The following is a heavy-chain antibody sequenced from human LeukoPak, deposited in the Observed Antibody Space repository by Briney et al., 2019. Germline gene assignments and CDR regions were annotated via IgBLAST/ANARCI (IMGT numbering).Heavy chain of an antibody. J-gene: IGHJ4*02. V-gene: IGHV1-69*05. CDR2: IIPIFGTA. D-gene: IGHD2-2*01. CDR3: ARDVLGYCSSTSCDADY. Sequence: ASVKVSCKASGGTFSSYAISWVRQAPGQGLEWMGGIIPIFGTANYAQKFQGRVTITTDESTGTAYMELSSLRSEDTAVYYCARDVLGYCSSTSCDADYWGQGTLVTVSS. CDR1: GGTFSSYA.